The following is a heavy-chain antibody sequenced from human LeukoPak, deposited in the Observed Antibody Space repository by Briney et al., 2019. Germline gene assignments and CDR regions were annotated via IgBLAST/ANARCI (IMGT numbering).Heavy chain of an antibody. D-gene: IGHD1-26*01. CDR2: IPYDGSNK. CDR3: ASTPWELYYFDY. CDR1: AFTFSSYA. J-gene: IGHJ4*02. V-gene: IGHV3-30*08. Sequence: GGSLSLSCAASAFTFSSYAMHRVRQAPGKGPEWAAVIPYDGSNKYYADSVKARFTISRDNSKNTLYLQMNSLRAEDTAVYYCASTPWELYYFDYWGQGTLVTVSS.